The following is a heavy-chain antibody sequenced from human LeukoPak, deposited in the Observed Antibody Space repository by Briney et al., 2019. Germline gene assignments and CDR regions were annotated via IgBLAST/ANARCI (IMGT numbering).Heavy chain of an antibody. CDR1: GFTFDDYG. J-gene: IGHJ4*02. CDR3: SKGPYNWNYQVGYYFEY. Sequence: QPRGSLRLSCAASGFTFDDYGMHWVRQAPGKGLELVSLINGDGGPTYYADSVKGRFTISRDNSKNSLYQQMNSLRPEDTAFYYGSKGPYNWNYQVGYYFEYWGQGTLVTVSS. V-gene: IGHV3-43*02. D-gene: IGHD1-7*01. CDR2: INGDGGPT.